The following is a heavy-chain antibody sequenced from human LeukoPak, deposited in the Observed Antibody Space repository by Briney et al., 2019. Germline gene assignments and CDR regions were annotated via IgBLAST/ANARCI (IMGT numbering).Heavy chain of an antibody. V-gene: IGHV3-33*01. J-gene: IGHJ3*02. D-gene: IGHD6-19*01. CDR2: IWYDGSNK. CDR3: ARDPGYSSGWYGAFDI. CDR1: GFTFSSYG. Sequence: PGRSLRLSCAASGFTFSSYGMPWVRQAPGKGLEWVAVIWYDGSNKYYADSVKGRFTISRDNSKNTLYLQTNSLRAEDTAVYYCARDPGYSSGWYGAFDIWGQGTMVTVSS.